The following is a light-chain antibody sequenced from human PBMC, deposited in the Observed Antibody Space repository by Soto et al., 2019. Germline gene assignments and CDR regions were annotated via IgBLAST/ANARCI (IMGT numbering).Light chain of an antibody. CDR1: QSVSSSY. CDR2: GAS. J-gene: IGKJ1*01. CDR3: QQYNNWPRT. Sequence: EIVMTQSPATLSVSAGERATLSCRTSQSVSSSYLAWYQQKPGQAPRLLIYGASSRATGIPDRFSGSGSGTDFTLTISSLQSEDFAVYYCQQYNNWPRTFGQGTKVDIK. V-gene: IGKV3D-15*01.